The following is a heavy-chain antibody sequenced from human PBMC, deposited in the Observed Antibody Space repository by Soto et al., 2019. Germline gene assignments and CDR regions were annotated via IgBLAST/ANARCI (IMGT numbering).Heavy chain of an antibody. V-gene: IGHV4-61*01. CDR2: IYYSGST. Sequence: QVQLQESGPGLVKPSETLSLTCTVSGGSVSSGSYYWSWIRQPPGKGLEWIGYIYYSGSTNYNPSLQSRVTISVNTSKNQFSLKLSSVTAADTAVYYCASLSGSYYPYYYYYGMDVWGQGTTVTVSS. CDR1: GGSVSSGSYY. J-gene: IGHJ6*02. D-gene: IGHD1-26*01. CDR3: ASLSGSYYPYYYYYGMDV.